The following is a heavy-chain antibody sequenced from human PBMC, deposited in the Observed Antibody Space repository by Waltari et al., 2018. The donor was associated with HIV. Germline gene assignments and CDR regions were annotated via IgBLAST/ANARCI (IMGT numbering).Heavy chain of an antibody. CDR2: NGSLQNCI. V-gene: IGHV3-21*01. CDR1: GFRFSDYN. D-gene: IGHD6-19*01. CDR3: ARGPSSGWSWFDP. J-gene: IGHJ5*02. Sequence: EVRLLESGGGLVRPGGSLRLSCAASGFRFSDYNMNWVRQGPGKGREGVASNGSLQNCIHYADSVKGRFTVSRDNAKNSLYLQMNSLTAEDTAVYYCARGPSSGWSWFDPWGQGTLVTVSS.